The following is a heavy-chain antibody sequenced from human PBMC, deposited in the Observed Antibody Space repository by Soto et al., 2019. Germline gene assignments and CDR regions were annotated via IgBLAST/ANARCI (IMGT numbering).Heavy chain of an antibody. V-gene: IGHV3-30-3*01. J-gene: IGHJ4*02. CDR1: GFTFSSYA. D-gene: IGHD6-13*01. Sequence: GALRLSCAASGFTFSSYAMHWVRQAPGKRLEWVAVISYDGSNKYYADSVKGRFTISRDNSKNTLYLQMNSLRAEDTAVYYCARDPYSSSWYSYFDYWGQGTLVTVSS. CDR3: ARDPYSSSWYSYFDY. CDR2: ISYDGSNK.